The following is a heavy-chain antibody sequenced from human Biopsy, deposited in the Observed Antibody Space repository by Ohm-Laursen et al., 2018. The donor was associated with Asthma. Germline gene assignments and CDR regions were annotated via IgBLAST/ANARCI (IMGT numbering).Heavy chain of an antibody. Sequence: GTLSLTCDVYPGSFSGFFWTWIRQSPGKGLEWIGETNERGVTNNDPSLKSRVIISIDTYWNRVSLKLTSVTAADTAVYYCARGPELDVWGQGTTVTVSS. V-gene: IGHV4-34*01. CDR3: ARGPELDV. CDR1: PGSFSGFF. CDR2: TNERGVT. J-gene: IGHJ6*02.